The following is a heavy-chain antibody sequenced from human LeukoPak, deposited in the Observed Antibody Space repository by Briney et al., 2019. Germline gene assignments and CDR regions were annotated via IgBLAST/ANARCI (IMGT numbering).Heavy chain of an antibody. Sequence: SETLSLTCSVSGYSLSDGFYWGWIRPRPGKGLEWIGTIYHTGNTYYNPSLESRITISVDTSKNQFSLKLTSVTATDTAVYYCATSGVLYWIQTWGQGTLVTVSS. J-gene: IGHJ5*02. V-gene: IGHV4-38-2*01. CDR2: IYHTGNT. D-gene: IGHD2-15*01. CDR3: ATSGVLYWIQT. CDR1: GYSLSDGFY.